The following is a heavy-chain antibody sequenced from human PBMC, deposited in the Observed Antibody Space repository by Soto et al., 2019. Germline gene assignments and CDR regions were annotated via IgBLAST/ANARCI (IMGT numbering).Heavy chain of an antibody. J-gene: IGHJ5*02. V-gene: IGHV3-74*01. CDR2: IDSYGGYS. CDR1: GFTISNYW. CDR3: ASDRPHNWFDP. Sequence: EVQLVESGGGLVQPGGSLSLSCAASGFTISNYWMHWVRQSPGKGLVWVAGIDSYGGYSRYADSVRGRFTISRDNGKNSLYLQLNSLRHEDTDVYYWASDRPHNWFDPWGQGALVTVST.